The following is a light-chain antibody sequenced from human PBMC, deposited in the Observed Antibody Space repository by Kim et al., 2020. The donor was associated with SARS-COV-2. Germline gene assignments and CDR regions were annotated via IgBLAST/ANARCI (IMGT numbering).Light chain of an antibody. CDR2: DAS. CDR3: QQRFNWPRT. CDR1: QSVNYY. J-gene: IGKJ4*01. V-gene: IGKV3-11*01. Sequence: VSPGERATLSCRASQSVNYYLAWYQQKPGQAPRLLIYDASNRATGIPARFSGGGSGTDFTLTISSLKPEDFGVYYCQQRFNWPRTFGGGTKVDIK.